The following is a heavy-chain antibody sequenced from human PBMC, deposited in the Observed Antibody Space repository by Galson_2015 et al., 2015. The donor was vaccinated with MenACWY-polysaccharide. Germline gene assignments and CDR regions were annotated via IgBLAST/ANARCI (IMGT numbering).Heavy chain of an antibody. CDR2: ISSDGRSR. CDR1: GFTFSRNW. J-gene: IGHJ4*02. V-gene: IGHV3-74*01. CDR3: ARGGRRYPENFSFGY. Sequence: SLRLSCAASGFTFSRNWMHWVRQAPGKGLVWVSHISSDGRSRSYADSVKGRFTTSRDNAKNTLYLQMNRLSAEDTAVYYCARGGRRYPENFSFGYQGQGTLLGFSS. D-gene: IGHD5-12*01.